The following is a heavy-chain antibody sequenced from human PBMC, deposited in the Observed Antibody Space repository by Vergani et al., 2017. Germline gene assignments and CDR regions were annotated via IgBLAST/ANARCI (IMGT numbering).Heavy chain of an antibody. D-gene: IGHD2-2*01. J-gene: IGHJ5*02. Sequence: QVQLVQSGAEVKKPGASVKVSCKASGYTFTSYDINWVRQATGQGLEWMGWMNPNSGNTGYAQKFQGRVTITRDRSMSTAYMELSSLRSEDTAMYYCALAESSTSCINSVCITPETGSWFDPWGQGTLVTVSS. V-gene: IGHV1-8*03. CDR1: GYTFTSYD. CDR2: MNPNSGNT. CDR3: ALAESSTSCINSVCITPETGSWFDP.